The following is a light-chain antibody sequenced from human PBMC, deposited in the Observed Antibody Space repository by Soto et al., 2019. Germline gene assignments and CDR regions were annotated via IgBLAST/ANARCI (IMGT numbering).Light chain of an antibody. V-gene: IGKV3-20*01. J-gene: IGKJ4*02. CDR1: QSVSSSY. Sequence: EIVLTQSPGPLSLSPGERATLSCRASQSVSSSYLAWYQQKPGHAPRLLIYGASSWDTGIPDRFSVSGSGTDFTLTISRLEPEDFAVYYCHQYDSSPITFGGGTKVEIK. CDR3: HQYDSSPIT. CDR2: GAS.